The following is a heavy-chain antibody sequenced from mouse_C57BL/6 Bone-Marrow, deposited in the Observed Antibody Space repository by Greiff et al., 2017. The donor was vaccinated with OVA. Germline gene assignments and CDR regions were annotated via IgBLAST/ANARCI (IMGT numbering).Heavy chain of an antibody. CDR1: GYTFTDYY. D-gene: IGHD1-1*01. CDR2: INPNNGGT. Sequence: VQLQQSGPELVKPGASVKISCKASGYTFTDYYMNWVKQSHGKSLEWIGDINPNNGGTSYNQKFKGKATLTVDKSSSTAYMELRSLTSEDSAVYYCARRGVGVTTVVATVDYWGQGTSVTVSS. J-gene: IGHJ4*01. V-gene: IGHV1-26*01. CDR3: ARRGVGVTTVVATVDY.